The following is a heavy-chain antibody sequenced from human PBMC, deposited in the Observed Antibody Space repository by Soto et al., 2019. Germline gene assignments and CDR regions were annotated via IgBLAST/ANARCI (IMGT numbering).Heavy chain of an antibody. D-gene: IGHD6-19*01. CDR2: ISGSGDST. CDR3: AKRTSGWYFDY. Sequence: EVQLLESGGNLVQPGGSLRLSCAASGFTFSNYAMSWVRQAPGKGLEWVSVISGSGDSTYYADSVKGRFTISRDNSKNTLYLQMNSLRAEDTAVYYCAKRTSGWYFDYWCQGTLVTVS. CDR1: GFTFSNYA. V-gene: IGHV3-23*01. J-gene: IGHJ4*02.